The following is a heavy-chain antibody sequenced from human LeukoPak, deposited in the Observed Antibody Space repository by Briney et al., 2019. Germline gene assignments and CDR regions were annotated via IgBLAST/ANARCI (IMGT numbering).Heavy chain of an antibody. Sequence: SGGSLRLSCGASGFTFSSYWMHWVRQAPGKGLEWVSAISDSGNTYHADSVKGRFTISRDSSKNTLFLQMNRLRPEDAAVYYCAKAPVTTCRGAYCYPFDYWGQGTLVTVSS. CDR1: GFTFSSYW. CDR3: AKAPVTTCRGAYCYPFDY. CDR2: ISDSGNT. D-gene: IGHD2-21*01. V-gene: IGHV3-23*01. J-gene: IGHJ4*02.